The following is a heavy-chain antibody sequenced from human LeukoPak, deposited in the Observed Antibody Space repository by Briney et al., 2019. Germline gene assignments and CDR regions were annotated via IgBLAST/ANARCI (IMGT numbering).Heavy chain of an antibody. CDR3: AKVPGPYYDSSGYHMHY. Sequence: GGSLRLSRVASGFTSSAFWMSWVRRPPGKGLEWGAVIWYDGSNKYYADSVKGRFTISRDNSKNTLFLQMNSLRAEDSAVYYCAKVPGPYYDSSGYHMHYWGQGTLVTVSS. J-gene: IGHJ4*02. V-gene: IGHV3-33*06. CDR2: IWYDGSNK. D-gene: IGHD3-22*01. CDR1: GFTSSAFW.